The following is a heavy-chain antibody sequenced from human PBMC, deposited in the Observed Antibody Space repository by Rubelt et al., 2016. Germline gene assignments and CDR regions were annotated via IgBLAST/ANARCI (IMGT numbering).Heavy chain of an antibody. V-gene: IGHV4-39*07. J-gene: IGHJ3*02. CDR3: ARDRGVVVPAAIPDAFDI. Sequence: QVQLQESGPGLVKPSETLSLTCTVSGGSISSYYWGWIRQPPGKGLEWIGSIYYSGSTYYNPSLKSRVTISVDTAKNQFSLKLSSVTAADTAVYYCARDRGVVVPAAIPDAFDIWGQGTMVTVSS. D-gene: IGHD2-2*02. CDR1: GGSISSYY. CDR2: IYYSGST.